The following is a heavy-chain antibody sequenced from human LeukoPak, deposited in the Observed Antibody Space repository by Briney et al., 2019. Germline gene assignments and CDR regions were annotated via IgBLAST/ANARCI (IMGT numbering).Heavy chain of an antibody. V-gene: IGHV1-8*01. Sequence: ASVKVSCKASGYTFTSYDFNWLRQATGQGPEWMGWMNPNSGATGYAQKFQGRITMTRSASINTAYMELTDLRSEDTAVYYCATALGYKYQLLRRLNWFDPWGQGTLVTVSS. CDR3: ATALGYKYQLLRRLNWFDP. J-gene: IGHJ5*02. CDR1: GYTFTSYD. CDR2: MNPNSGAT. D-gene: IGHD2-2*01.